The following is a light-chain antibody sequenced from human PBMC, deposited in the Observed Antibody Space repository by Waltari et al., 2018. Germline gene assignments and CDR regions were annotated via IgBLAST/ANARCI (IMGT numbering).Light chain of an antibody. CDR1: QGISNY. Sequence: DIQMSQSPSSLSASVGDSVTITRRASQGISNYLAWSQQKPGKAPKSLIYAASSLQREVPSKFSGSRTETDFTLTISSLQPEDVETYYCQQYYTFPRTFGPGTKV. CDR3: QQYYTFPRT. J-gene: IGKJ3*01. V-gene: IGKV1-16*02. CDR2: AAS.